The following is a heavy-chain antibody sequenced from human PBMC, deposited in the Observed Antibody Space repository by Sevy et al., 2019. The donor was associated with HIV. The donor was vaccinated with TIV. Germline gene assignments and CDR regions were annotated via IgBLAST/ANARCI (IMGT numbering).Heavy chain of an antibody. CDR1: GYTFTAYY. CDR3: ARMGDYYDSSGYYPLKF. D-gene: IGHD3-22*01. V-gene: IGHV1-2*02. Sequence: ASVKVSFKACGYTFTAYYIHWVRQAPGQGLEWMGWINPNSGGTYFAKKFQDSVTLTTDTSVNTAYMELRSLRFDDTAVYYCARMGDYYDSSGYYPLKFWGQGTLVTVSS. J-gene: IGHJ4*02. CDR2: INPNSGGT.